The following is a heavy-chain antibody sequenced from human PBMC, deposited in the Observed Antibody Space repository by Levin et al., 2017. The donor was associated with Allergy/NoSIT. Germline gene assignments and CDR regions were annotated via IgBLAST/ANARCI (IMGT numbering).Heavy chain of an antibody. V-gene: IGHV3-23*01. CDR3: AKDSSNSWFDY. J-gene: IGHJ4*02. D-gene: IGHD4-11*01. CDR2: ITDTGAAT. Sequence: GESLKISCAASRSTFSTYGMSWVRQAPGKGPDWVATITDTGAATYYPDSVRGRFTISRDNSKNTLYLQMNSLRVEDTALYYCAKDSSNSWFDYWGRGTLVTFSS. CDR1: RSTFSTYG.